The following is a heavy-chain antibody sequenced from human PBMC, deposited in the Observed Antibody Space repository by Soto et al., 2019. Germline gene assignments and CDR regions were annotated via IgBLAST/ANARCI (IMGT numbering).Heavy chain of an antibody. Sequence: RGSLRVSCAASGFTVSSNYMSWVRQAPGKGLEWVSVIYSGGSTYYADSVKGRFTISTDNSKNTLYLQMHSLRAEDTTVYSCPKDLYSTFYFHAPARIIDSRGHGLLVSVS. V-gene: IGHV3-53*01. CDR2: IYSGGST. CDR3: PKDLYSTFYFHAPARIIDS. D-gene: IGHD2-21*01. J-gene: IGHJ5*01. CDR1: GFTVSSNY.